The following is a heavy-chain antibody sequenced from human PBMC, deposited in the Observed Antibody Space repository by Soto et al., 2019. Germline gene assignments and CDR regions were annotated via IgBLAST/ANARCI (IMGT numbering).Heavy chain of an antibody. D-gene: IGHD4-17*01. V-gene: IGHV1-3*01. J-gene: IGHJ4*02. CDR1: GYTFTSYA. Sequence: GASVKVSCKASGYTFTSYAMHWVRQAPGQRLEWKGWINAGNGNTKYSQKFQGRVTITRDTSASTAYMELSSLRSEDTAVYYCARSIFYGDYGLLPYYWGQGTLVTVSS. CDR2: INAGNGNT. CDR3: ARSIFYGDYGLLPYY.